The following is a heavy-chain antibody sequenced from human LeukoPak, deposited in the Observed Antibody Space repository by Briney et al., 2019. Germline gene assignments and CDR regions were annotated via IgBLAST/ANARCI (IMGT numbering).Heavy chain of an antibody. D-gene: IGHD3-10*01. CDR2: TNWNGDSI. CDR1: GFTFDDYG. J-gene: IGHJ5*02. CDR3: ARGRGDANGHNWFDP. V-gene: IGHV3-20*01. Sequence: GGSLRLSCTASGFTFDDYGMSWVRQAPGKGLERVSGTNWNGDSIGYADSVKGRFTISRDNANNSLYLQMDSLRAEDTALYHCARGRGDANGHNWFDPWGQGTLVTVSS.